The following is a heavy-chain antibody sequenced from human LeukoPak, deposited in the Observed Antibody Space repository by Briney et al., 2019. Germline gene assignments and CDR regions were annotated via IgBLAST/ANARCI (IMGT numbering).Heavy chain of an antibody. CDR2: IKQDGSEK. D-gene: IGHD3-9*01. CDR1: GFTFSSYW. CDR3: GRGPRRYNFLTVSFDY. J-gene: IGHJ4*02. V-gene: IGHV3-7*01. Sequence: GGSLRLSCAASGFTFSSYWMSWVRQAPGKGLEWVANIKQDGSEKYYVDSVKGRFTISRDNAKNSLYLQMNSLRAEDTAVYYCGRGPRRYNFLTVSFDYWAQGPLVTVSS.